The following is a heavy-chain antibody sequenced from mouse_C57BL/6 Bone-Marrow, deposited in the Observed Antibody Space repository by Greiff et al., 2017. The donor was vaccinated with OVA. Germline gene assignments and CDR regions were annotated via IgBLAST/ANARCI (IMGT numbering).Heavy chain of an antibody. CDR3: AKERGSYFDD. CDR1: GYAFTNYL. CDR2: INPGSGGT. Sequence: QVQLKESGAELVRPGTSVKVSCKASGYAFTNYLIEWVKQRPGQGLEWIGVINPGSGGTNYNEKFKGKATLTADKSSSPAYMPLSSLTSEDCAVYFCAKERGSYFDDWGQGTTLTVSS. J-gene: IGHJ2*01. V-gene: IGHV1-54*01.